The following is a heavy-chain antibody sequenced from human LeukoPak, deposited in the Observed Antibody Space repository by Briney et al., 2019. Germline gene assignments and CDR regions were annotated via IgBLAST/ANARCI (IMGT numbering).Heavy chain of an antibody. CDR1: GFTFSSYS. Sequence: GGALRLSCAASGFTFSSYSMNWVRQAPGKVLEWVSSISSSSSYRYYADAMNGRFTISRENANNSLYLQMNSMRAEDTAVYYCARDEASMDSSSWYLGYYYYYMDVWGKGTTVRVSS. V-gene: IGHV3-21*01. J-gene: IGHJ6*03. CDR3: ARDEASMDSSSWYLGYYYYYMDV. CDR2: ISSSSSYR. D-gene: IGHD6-13*01.